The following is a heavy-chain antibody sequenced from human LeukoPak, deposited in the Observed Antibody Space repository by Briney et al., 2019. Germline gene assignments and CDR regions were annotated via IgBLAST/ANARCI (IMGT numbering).Heavy chain of an antibody. CDR1: GYTFSSYS. V-gene: IGHV1-18*01. D-gene: IGHD4-17*01. CDR3: ARPTGYGDYPDAFDI. CDR2: ISAYNGDT. J-gene: IGHJ3*02. Sequence: ASVKVSCKASGYTFSSYSIIWVRQAPGQGLEWMGWISAYNGDTNYAQNLQGRVTMTTDTSTSTAYMELRSLRSDDTAVYYCARPTGYGDYPDAFDIWGQGTMVTVSS.